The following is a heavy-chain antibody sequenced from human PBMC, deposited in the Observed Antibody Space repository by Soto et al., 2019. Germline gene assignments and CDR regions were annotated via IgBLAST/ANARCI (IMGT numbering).Heavy chain of an antibody. J-gene: IGHJ5*02. V-gene: IGHV4-59*08. CDR3: AREYSSGWHTWFDP. D-gene: IGHD6-19*01. CDR1: GGSISSYY. CDR2: INYSGST. Sequence: QVQLQESGPGLVKPSETLSLICTVSGGSISSYYWSWNRQPPGKGLEWIGYINYSGSTKYNPSLKSRVTISVDTYRNQFSLRLSSVTAADTAVYSCAREYSSGWHTWFDPWGQGTLVTVSS.